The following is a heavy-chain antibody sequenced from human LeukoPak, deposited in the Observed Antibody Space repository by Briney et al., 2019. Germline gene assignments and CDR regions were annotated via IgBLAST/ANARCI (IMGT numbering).Heavy chain of an antibody. V-gene: IGHV3-48*04. D-gene: IGHD3-10*01. CDR3: ARFDYGSGSYYNYY. J-gene: IGHJ4*02. Sequence: PPGGSLRLSCAASGFTFSSFGMNWVRQAPGKGLEWVSYIGSSSSTIYYADSVKGRFTISRDNAKNSLYLQMNSLGAEDTAVYYCARFDYGSGSYYNYYWGQGILVTVSS. CDR1: GFTFSSFG. CDR2: IGSSSSTI.